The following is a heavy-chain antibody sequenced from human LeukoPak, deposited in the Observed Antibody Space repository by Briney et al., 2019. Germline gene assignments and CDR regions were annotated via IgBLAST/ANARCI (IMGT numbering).Heavy chain of an antibody. CDR1: GFTFSSYA. V-gene: IGHV3-23*01. CDR2: MSGRGDTT. CDR3: AKDQWLVREYFDY. D-gene: IGHD6-19*01. J-gene: IGHJ4*02. Sequence: GGSLRLSCTTSGFTFSSYAMSWVRQAPGKGLEWVSSMSGRGDTTFYADSVKGRFTISRDNSKNTLYLQMNSLRAEDTAVYYCAKDQWLVREYFDYWGQGTLVTVSS.